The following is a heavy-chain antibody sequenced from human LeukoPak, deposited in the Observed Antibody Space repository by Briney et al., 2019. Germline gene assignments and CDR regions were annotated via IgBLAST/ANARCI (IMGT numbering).Heavy chain of an antibody. CDR2: INPNSGGT. D-gene: IGHD4-17*01. CDR3: AREISDYASAY. CDR1: GYPFTGYY. Sequence: ASVKVSFKSSGYPFTGYYIHWVRPPPGQGREWMGWINPNSGGTNYAQNFQGSVTMTSNTSITTAYMDLSRLTSDDTAVYYCAREISDYASAYWGKGTLVTVSS. J-gene: IGHJ4*02. V-gene: IGHV1-2*02.